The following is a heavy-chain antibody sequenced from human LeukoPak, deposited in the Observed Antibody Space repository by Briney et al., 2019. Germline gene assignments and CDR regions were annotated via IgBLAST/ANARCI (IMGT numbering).Heavy chain of an antibody. D-gene: IGHD2-21*02. Sequence: KPSETLSLTCTVSGGSISSSSYYWGWIRQPPGKGLEWIGSIYYSGSTYYNPSLKSRVTISVDTSKNQFSLKLSSVTAADTAVYYCAREAVTGYYYYYMDVWGKGTTVTISS. CDR2: IYYSGST. CDR1: GGSISSSSYY. J-gene: IGHJ6*03. CDR3: AREAVTGYYYYYMDV. V-gene: IGHV4-39*07.